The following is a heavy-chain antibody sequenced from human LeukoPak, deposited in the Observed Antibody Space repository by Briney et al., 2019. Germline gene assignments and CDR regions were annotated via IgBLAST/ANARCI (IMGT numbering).Heavy chain of an antibody. D-gene: IGHD6-13*01. V-gene: IGHV1-46*01. CDR2: INPSGGST. J-gene: IGHJ4*02. CDR1: GYTSTSYY. Sequence: GASVKVSCKASGYTSTSYYMHWVRQAPGQGLEWMRIINPSGGSTSYAQKFQGRVTMTRDTSTSTVYMELSSLRSEDTAVYYCARDLVAAAGTSPSDFDYWGQGTLVTVSS. CDR3: ARDLVAAAGTSPSDFDY.